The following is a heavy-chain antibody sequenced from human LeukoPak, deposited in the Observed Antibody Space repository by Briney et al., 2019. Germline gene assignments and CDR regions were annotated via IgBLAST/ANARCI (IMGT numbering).Heavy chain of an antibody. CDR1: GFTFDDYA. J-gene: IGHJ4*02. D-gene: IGHD3-3*01. V-gene: IGHV3-9*01. Sequence: GGSLRLSCAASGFTFDDYAMHWVRQAPGKGLEWVSCISWNSGSVGYADSVKGRFTISRDNAKNSLYLQMNSLRAEDTAFYYCAKDIGYDFWSGYSAFDYWGQGTLVTVSS. CDR2: ISWNSGSV. CDR3: AKDIGYDFWSGYSAFDY.